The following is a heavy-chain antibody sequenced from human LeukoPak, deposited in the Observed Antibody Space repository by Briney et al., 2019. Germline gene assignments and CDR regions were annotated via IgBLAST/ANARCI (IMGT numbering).Heavy chain of an antibody. Sequence: SETLSLTCAVYGGSFSGYYWSWIRQPPGKGLEWIGEINHSGSTNYNPSLKSRVTISVDTSKNQFSLKLSSVTAADTAVYYCERFGELGAFDYWGQGTLVTVSS. CDR3: ERFGELGAFDY. J-gene: IGHJ4*02. CDR2: INHSGST. CDR1: GGSFSGYY. D-gene: IGHD3-10*01. V-gene: IGHV4-34*01.